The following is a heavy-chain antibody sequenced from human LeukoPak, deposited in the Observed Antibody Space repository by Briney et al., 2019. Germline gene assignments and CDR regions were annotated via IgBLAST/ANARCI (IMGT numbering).Heavy chain of an antibody. D-gene: IGHD3-3*01. CDR3: ARGLDDFWSEYYTKELDY. CDR1: GYTFTSYY. J-gene: IGHJ4*02. V-gene: IGHV1-46*01. CDR2: INPSGGST. Sequence: EASVKVSCKASGYTFTSYYMHWVRQAPGQGLEWMGIINPSGGSTSYAQKFQGRVTMTRDTSTSTVYMELSSLRSEDTAVYYCARGLDDFWSEYYTKELDYWGQGTLVTVSS.